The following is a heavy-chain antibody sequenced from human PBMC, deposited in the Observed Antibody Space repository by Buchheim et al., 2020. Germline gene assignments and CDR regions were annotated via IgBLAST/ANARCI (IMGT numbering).Heavy chain of an antibody. CDR3: ARDLTAGRALKDIVVVPAAIGNGMDV. CDR1: GGTFSSYA. V-gene: IGHV1-69*01. D-gene: IGHD2-2*02. CDR2: IIPIFGTA. Sequence: QVQLVQSGAEVKKPGSSVKVSCKASGGTFSSYAISWVRQAPGQGLEWMGGIIPIFGTANYAQKFQGRVTITADESTSTAYMELSSLRSEDTAVYYCARDLTAGRALKDIVVVPAAIGNGMDVWGQGTT. J-gene: IGHJ6*02.